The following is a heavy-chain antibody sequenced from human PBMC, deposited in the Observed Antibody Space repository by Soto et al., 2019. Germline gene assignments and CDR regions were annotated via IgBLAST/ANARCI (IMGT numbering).Heavy chain of an antibody. CDR3: ASSPVGPPDYYYYGMDV. CDR2: IIPIFGTA. V-gene: IGHV1-69*13. CDR1: GGTFSSYA. D-gene: IGHD1-26*01. J-gene: IGHJ6*02. Sequence: SVKVSCKASGGTFSSYAISWVRQAPGQGLEWMGGIIPIFGTANYAQKFQGRVTITADESTSTAYMELSSLRSEDTAVYYCASSPVGPPDYYYYGMDVWGQGNTVTVSS.